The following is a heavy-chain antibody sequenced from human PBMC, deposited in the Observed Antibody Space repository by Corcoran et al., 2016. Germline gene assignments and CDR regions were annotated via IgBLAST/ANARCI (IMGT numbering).Heavy chain of an antibody. J-gene: IGHJ4*02. CDR3: ATDRNGGDQRGGYLDF. D-gene: IGHD3-16*01. V-gene: IGHV3-30*02. Sequence: QVQLMESGGGVVQSGRSLRLSCAASGFIFRNYGMHWVRQAPGKGLEWVAFIWYDGSHQYYADSVKGRFTISRDRSKNTLYLQKNSLGGADTGVDYCATDRNGGDQRGGYLDFWGQGTLVTVSS. CDR2: IWYDGSHQ. CDR1: GFIFRNYG.